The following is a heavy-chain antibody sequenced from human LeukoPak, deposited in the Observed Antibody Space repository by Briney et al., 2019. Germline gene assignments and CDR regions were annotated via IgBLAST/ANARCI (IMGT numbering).Heavy chain of an antibody. CDR3: AANGYCGTDCYYYFDY. CDR2: IIPIFGTT. V-gene: IGHV1-69*13. J-gene: IGHJ4*02. D-gene: IGHD2-21*02. Sequence: ASVKVSCKASGGTFSSYAISWVRQAPGQGLEWMGGIIPIFGTTNYVQKFQGRVTITADESTTTAYMELSSLRSEDTAVYYCAANGYCGTDCYYYFDYWGQGTLVTASS. CDR1: GGTFSSYA.